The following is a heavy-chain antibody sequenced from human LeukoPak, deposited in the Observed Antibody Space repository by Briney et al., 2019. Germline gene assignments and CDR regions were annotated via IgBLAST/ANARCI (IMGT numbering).Heavy chain of an antibody. CDR1: GGSFSAYY. V-gene: IGHV4-34*11. Sequence: SETLSLTCAVYGGSFSAYYWSCIRQSPGKGLEWIGSIYHSGSTKFTPSLRSRATISIDWSKNQFSLNLTSVTAADTATYFCARLVVYNWTPRAFDVWGQGTMVTVSS. CDR2: IYHSGST. CDR3: ARLVVYNWTPRAFDV. J-gene: IGHJ3*01. D-gene: IGHD1-20*01.